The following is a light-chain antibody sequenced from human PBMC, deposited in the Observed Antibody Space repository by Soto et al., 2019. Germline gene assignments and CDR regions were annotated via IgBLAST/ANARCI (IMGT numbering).Light chain of an antibody. V-gene: IGKV3-11*02. CDR2: DAS. CDR3: NRRYSRSTKS. CDR1: QKVMNY. J-gene: IGKJ5*01. Sequence: TVVTQSPATLSLSPGGRATLSCRASQKVMNYLFWYQQKLGPAPRLLIYDASNRATGIPARFSRSGYGRDFTLSISRVESEDPGVYNCNRRYSRSTKSFAQGIRL.